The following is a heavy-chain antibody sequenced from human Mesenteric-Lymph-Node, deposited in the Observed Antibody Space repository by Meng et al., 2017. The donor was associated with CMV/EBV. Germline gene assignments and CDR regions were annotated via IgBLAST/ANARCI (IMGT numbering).Heavy chain of an antibody. CDR1: GFTFRNYA. CDR2: NSGSGDTT. Sequence: GESLKISWAASGFTFRNYAMSWVRQAPGKGREWVSTNSGSGDTTYYADSVKGRFTISRDNSKNALYLQMNSLRAEDTAVYYCAKDLPCSTTCYMFDYWGQGTLVTVSS. CDR3: AKDLPCSTTCYMFDY. D-gene: IGHD2-2*02. J-gene: IGHJ4*02. V-gene: IGHV3-23*01.